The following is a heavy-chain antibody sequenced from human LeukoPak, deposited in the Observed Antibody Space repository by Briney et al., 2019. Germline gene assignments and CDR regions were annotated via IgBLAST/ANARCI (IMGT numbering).Heavy chain of an antibody. J-gene: IGHJ4*02. Sequence: ASVKVSCTASGYTFTSCGISWVRQAPGQGLEWMGWISAHNGNTNYAQKLQGRVTMTTDTSTSTAYMELRSMRSDDTAVYYCARGIGWRDCSSTSCYAVPGDYWGQGTLVTVSS. CDR2: ISAHNGNT. CDR3: ARGIGWRDCSSTSCYAVPGDY. CDR1: GYTFTSCG. V-gene: IGHV1-18*01. D-gene: IGHD2-2*01.